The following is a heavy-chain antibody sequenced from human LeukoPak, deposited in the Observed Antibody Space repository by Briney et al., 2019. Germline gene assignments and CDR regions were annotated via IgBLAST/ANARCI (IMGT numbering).Heavy chain of an antibody. CDR1: GGSMSPFY. J-gene: IGHJ6*03. V-gene: IGHV4-59*01. CDR3: ALINRGYSKALRVGYYYYMDV. CDR2: IYYSGGT. D-gene: IGHD4-11*01. Sequence: PSETLSLTCTVSGGSMSPFYWSWIRQSPGKGLEWIGSIYYSGGTNYNPSLKSRVTISVDTSKNQFSLELSSVTAADTAVYYCALINRGYSKALRVGYYYYMDVWGKGTTVTVSS.